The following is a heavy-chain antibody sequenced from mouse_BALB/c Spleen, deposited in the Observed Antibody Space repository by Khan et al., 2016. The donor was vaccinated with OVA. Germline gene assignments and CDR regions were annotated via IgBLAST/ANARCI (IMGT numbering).Heavy chain of an antibody. CDR1: GFTFSDYF. J-gene: IGHJ2*01. V-gene: IGHV5-12*02. CDR2: ISNGGGST. CDR3: ARGTTVGAFDY. Sequence: EVELVESGGGLVQPGGSLKLSCATSGFTFSDYFMYWVRQTPEKRLEWVAYISNGGGSTYYPDTVKGRSTISRDHAKNTPYLHMSRLKSEDTAMYYCARGTTVGAFDYWGQGTTLTVSS. D-gene: IGHD1-1*01.